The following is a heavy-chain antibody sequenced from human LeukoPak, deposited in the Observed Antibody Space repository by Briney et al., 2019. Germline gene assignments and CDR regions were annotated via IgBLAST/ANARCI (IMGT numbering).Heavy chain of an antibody. CDR2: IYYSGST. CDR3: ARDWWGAVAGTYYYYGMDV. D-gene: IGHD6-13*01. J-gene: IGHJ6*02. CDR1: GGSISSYY. V-gene: IGHV4-59*01. Sequence: PSETLSLTCTVSGGSISSYYWSWIRQPPGKGLEWIGYIYYSGSTNYNPSLKSRVTISVDTSKNQFSLKLSSVTAADTAVYYCARDWWGAVAGTYYYYGMDVWGQGTTVTVSS.